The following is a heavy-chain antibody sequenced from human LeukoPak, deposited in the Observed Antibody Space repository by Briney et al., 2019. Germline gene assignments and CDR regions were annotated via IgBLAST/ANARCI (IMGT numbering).Heavy chain of an antibody. CDR3: ARSSGVVGATLDY. D-gene: IGHD1-26*01. J-gene: IGHJ4*02. CDR1: GLTFSSYW. V-gene: IGHV3-7*01. CDR2: IKQDGSEK. Sequence: GGSLRLSCAASGLTFSSYWMSWVRQAPGKGLEWVANIKQDGSEKYYVDSVKGRFTISRDNAKNSLYLQMNSLRAEDTAVYYCARSSGVVGATLDYWGQGTLVTVSS.